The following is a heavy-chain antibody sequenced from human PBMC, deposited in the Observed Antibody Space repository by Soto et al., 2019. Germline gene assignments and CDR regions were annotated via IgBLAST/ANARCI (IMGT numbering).Heavy chain of an antibody. CDR1: GGTFSSYA. D-gene: IGHD3-16*01. CDR2: IIPIFGTA. V-gene: IGHV1-69*01. J-gene: IGHJ6*02. Sequence: QVQLVQSGAEVKKPGSSVKVPCKASGGTFSSYAISWVRQAPGQGLEWMGGIIPIFGTANYAQKFQGRVTITADESTSTAYMELSSLRSEDTAVYYCARGEGDLGNYYYYYGMDVWGQGTTVTVSS. CDR3: ARGEGDLGNYYYYYGMDV.